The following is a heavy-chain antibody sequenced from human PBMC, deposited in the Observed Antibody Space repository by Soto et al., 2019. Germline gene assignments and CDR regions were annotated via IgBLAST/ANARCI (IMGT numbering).Heavy chain of an antibody. V-gene: IGHV4-39*01. CDR2: IYYSGST. CDR3: ARRKRVGATTFDY. D-gene: IGHD1-26*01. J-gene: IGHJ4*02. CDR1: GVSISSSSYY. Sequence: SETLSLTCTVSGVSISSSSYYCGWIRPPPGKGLEWIGSIYYSGSTYYNPSLKSRVTISVDTSKNQFSLKLSSVTAADTAVYYCARRKRVGATTFDYWGQGTLVTVSS.